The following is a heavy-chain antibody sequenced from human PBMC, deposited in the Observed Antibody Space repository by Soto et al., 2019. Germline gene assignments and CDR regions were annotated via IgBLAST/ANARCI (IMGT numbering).Heavy chain of an antibody. Sequence: SETLSLTCTVSGGSISSSYWSWIRQPPGRGLEWIAYISYSGSTNFNPSLKSRVTVSIDTSKSQFSLRLNSVTAADTAVYYCARGRGYSSGWYGYWGQGTLVTVS. CDR2: ISYSGST. V-gene: IGHV4-59*12. CDR3: ARGRGYSSGWYGY. D-gene: IGHD6-19*01. J-gene: IGHJ4*02. CDR1: GGSISSSY.